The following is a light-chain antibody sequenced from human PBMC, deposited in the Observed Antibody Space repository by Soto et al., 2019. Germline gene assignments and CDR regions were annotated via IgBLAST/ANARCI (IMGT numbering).Light chain of an antibody. Sequence: QSVLTQPPSVTGAPGQRVTISCSGSNSSIGAGHHVNWYQQLPGTVPKLLIYGNSNRPSGVPDRFSGSKSGTSASLAITGLQAEDEADYYCHSYDSSLSGSVFGGGTKLTVL. CDR2: GNS. V-gene: IGLV1-40*01. CDR3: HSYDSSLSGSV. J-gene: IGLJ3*02. CDR1: NSSIGAGHH.